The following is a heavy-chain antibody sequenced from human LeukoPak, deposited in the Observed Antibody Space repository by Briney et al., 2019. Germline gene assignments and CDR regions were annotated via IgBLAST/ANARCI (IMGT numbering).Heavy chain of an antibody. CDR3: ARRERSIAARPGPFDY. V-gene: IGHV4-39*01. Sequence: SETLSLTCTVSGGSISSSSYYWGWSRQPPGKGLEWIGSIYYSGSTYYHPSLKSRVTISVDTSKNQFSMKLSSVTAADTAVYYCARRERSIAARPGPFDYWGQGTLVTVSS. CDR2: IYYSGST. D-gene: IGHD6-6*01. CDR1: GGSISSSSYY. J-gene: IGHJ4*02.